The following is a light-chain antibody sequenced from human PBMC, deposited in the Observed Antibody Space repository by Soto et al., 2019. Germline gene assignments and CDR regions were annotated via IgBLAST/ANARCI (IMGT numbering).Light chain of an antibody. CDR2: EVS. CDR1: SSDVGSYNL. J-gene: IGLJ1*01. CDR3: CSYAGSSIRYV. Sequence: QSALTQPASVSGSPGQSITISCTGTSSDVGSYNLVSWYQQHPGKAPKLMIYEVSKRPSGVSNRFSGSKSGNTASLTTSGLQAEDEADYYCCSYAGSSIRYVFGTGTKLTVL. V-gene: IGLV2-23*02.